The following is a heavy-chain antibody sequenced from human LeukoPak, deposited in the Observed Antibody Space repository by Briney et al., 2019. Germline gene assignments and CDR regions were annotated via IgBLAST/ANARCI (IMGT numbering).Heavy chain of an antibody. Sequence: GGSLRLSCAASGFTFDDYAMHGVRQAPGKGLEGVSGISWNSGSIGYADSVKGRFTISRDNAKNSLHLQMNSLRAEDTALYYCAKDLRQLQGRFDYWGQGTLVTVSS. D-gene: IGHD5-24*01. CDR3: AKDLRQLQGRFDY. CDR1: GFTFDDYA. CDR2: ISWNSGSI. J-gene: IGHJ4*02. V-gene: IGHV3-9*01.